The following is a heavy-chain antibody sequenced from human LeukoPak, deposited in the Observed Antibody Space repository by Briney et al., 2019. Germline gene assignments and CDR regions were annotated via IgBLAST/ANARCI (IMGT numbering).Heavy chain of an antibody. D-gene: IGHD6-13*01. CDR2: MNPNSGNT. J-gene: IGHJ5*02. V-gene: IGHV1-8*01. CDR3: ARGSSSWYDFWFDP. Sequence: ASVKVSCKASGYTFTSYDINWVRQATGQGLEWMGWMNPNSGNTGYAQKFQGRVTMTRNTSISTAHMELSSLRSEDTAVYYCARGSSSWYDFWFDPWGQGTLVTVSS. CDR1: GYTFTSYD.